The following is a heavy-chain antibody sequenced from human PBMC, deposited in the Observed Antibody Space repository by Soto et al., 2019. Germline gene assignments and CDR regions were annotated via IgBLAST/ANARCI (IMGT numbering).Heavy chain of an antibody. J-gene: IGHJ6*02. Sequence: SETLSLTCAVSGGSMSSGGYSWSWIRQPPGKGLEWIGYIYHSGSTYYNPSLRSRVTISIDTSKNQFSLKLSSVTAADTAVYYCARVGRDYGDSIYYYGMDVWGQGTTVTVSS. CDR1: GGSMSSGGYS. D-gene: IGHD4-17*01. V-gene: IGHV4-30-2*01. CDR2: IYHSGST. CDR3: ARVGRDYGDSIYYYGMDV.